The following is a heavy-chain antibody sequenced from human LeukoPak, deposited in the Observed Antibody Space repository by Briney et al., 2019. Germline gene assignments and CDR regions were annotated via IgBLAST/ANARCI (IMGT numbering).Heavy chain of an antibody. Sequence: PSETLSLTCAVYGGSFSGYYWSWIRQPPGKGLEWIGEINHSGSTNYNPSLKSRVTISVDTSKNQFSLKLSSVTAADTAVYCCARGGDDNYYDSSGYYYDFDYWGQGTLVTVSS. D-gene: IGHD3-22*01. CDR2: INHSGST. J-gene: IGHJ4*02. CDR3: ARGGDDNYYDSSGYYYDFDY. V-gene: IGHV4-34*01. CDR1: GGSFSGYY.